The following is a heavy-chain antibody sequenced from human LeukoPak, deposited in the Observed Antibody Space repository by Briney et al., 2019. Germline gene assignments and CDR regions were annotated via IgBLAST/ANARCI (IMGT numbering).Heavy chain of an antibody. CDR1: GISVSSNY. CDR2: IYVDGST. V-gene: IGHV3-66*04. D-gene: IGHD3-22*01. Sequence: GGFLRLSCAASGISVSSNYMSWVRQAPGKGLQWVSVIYVDGSTYYADSVKGRFTISRDNSKNTLYLQMNSLRAEDTAVYYCARQAYYDSSGYDYWGQGTLVTVSS. CDR3: ARQAYYDSSGYDY. J-gene: IGHJ4*02.